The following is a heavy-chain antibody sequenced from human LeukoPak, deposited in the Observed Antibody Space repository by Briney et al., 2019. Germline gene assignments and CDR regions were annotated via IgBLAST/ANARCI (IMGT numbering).Heavy chain of an antibody. CDR2: ISGSSSSYI. D-gene: IGHD3-22*01. V-gene: IGHV3-21*01. CDR1: GFTFSSYT. Sequence: PGGSLRLSCAASGFTFSSYTMNWVRQAPGKGLEWVSSISGSSSSYIYYADSLKGRFTISRDNAKNSLYLQMNSLRAEDTAVYYCARDFYDTSGYYYDYWGQGTLVTVSS. CDR3: ARDFYDTSGYYYDY. J-gene: IGHJ4*02.